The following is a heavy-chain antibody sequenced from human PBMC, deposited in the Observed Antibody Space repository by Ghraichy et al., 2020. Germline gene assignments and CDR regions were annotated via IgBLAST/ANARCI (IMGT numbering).Heavy chain of an antibody. CDR1: GYSFTSYW. D-gene: IGHD4-23*01. J-gene: IGHJ3*02. CDR3: ARQSATVVLNDAFDI. V-gene: IGHV5-10-1*01. CDR2: IDPSDSYT. Sequence: GGSLRLSCKGSGYSFTSYWISWVRQMPGKGLEWMGRIDPSDSYTNYSPSFQGHVTISADKSISTAYLQWSSLKASDTAMYYCARQSATVVLNDAFDIWGQGTMVTVSS.